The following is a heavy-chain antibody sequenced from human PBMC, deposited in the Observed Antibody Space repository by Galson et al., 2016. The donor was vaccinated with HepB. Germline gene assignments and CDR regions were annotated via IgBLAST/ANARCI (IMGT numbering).Heavy chain of an antibody. J-gene: IGHJ4*02. Sequence: SETLSLTYTVSGDSISSSSHYWAWIRQPPGKGLEWIGKSYYRGTTSYTPSLTSRVTISVDTSKNQFYLNLSSVTAADTAVYYCAGHPRGPWLVDSWGQGTLVTVSS. V-gene: IGHV4-39*01. D-gene: IGHD6-19*01. CDR1: GDSISSSSHY. CDR3: AGHPRGPWLVDS. CDR2: SYYRGTT.